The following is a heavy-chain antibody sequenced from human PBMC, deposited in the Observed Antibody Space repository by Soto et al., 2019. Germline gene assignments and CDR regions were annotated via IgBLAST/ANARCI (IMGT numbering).Heavy chain of an antibody. CDR3: ARGEENASVWGMDV. D-gene: IGHD3-16*01. J-gene: IGHJ6*02. Sequence: QVQLVQSGAEVKKPGSSVKVSCKASGGTFSSYAISWVRQAPGQGLEWMGGIIPIFGTANYAQKFQGRVTITAEESTSTAYMELRRLRSEDTAVYYCARGEENASVWGMDVWGQGTTVTVSS. CDR2: IIPIFGTA. CDR1: GGTFSSYA. V-gene: IGHV1-69*01.